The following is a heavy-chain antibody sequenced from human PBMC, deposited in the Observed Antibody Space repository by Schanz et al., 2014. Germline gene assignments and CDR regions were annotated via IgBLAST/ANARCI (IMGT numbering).Heavy chain of an antibody. CDR2: MYINSGST. Sequence: EVQLVESGGGLIQPGGSLRLSCAVSGFTVNTNYMSWVRQAPGKGLEWISSMYINSGSTQYADSVKGRFIISRDSSKNPIFLQMTSLRAEDTAVYICARDGGRDGYNLAFDVWGQGTLVTVSS. D-gene: IGHD5-12*01. J-gene: IGHJ3*01. V-gene: IGHV3-53*01. CDR1: GFTVNTNY. CDR3: ARDGGRDGYNLAFDV.